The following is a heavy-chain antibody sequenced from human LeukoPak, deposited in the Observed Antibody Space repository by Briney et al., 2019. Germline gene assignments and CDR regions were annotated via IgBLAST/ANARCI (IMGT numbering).Heavy chain of an antibody. V-gene: IGHV4-61*01. J-gene: IGHJ3*02. CDR2: IYYSGST. CDR3: AREKGLWFGENDAFDI. Sequence: PSQTLSLTCTVSGGLISSGSYYWSWIRQPPGKGLEWIGYIYYSGSTNYNPSLKSRVTISVDTSKNQFSLKLSSVTAVDTAVYYCAREKGLWFGENDAFDIWGQGTMVTVSS. D-gene: IGHD3-10*01. CDR1: GGLISSGSYY.